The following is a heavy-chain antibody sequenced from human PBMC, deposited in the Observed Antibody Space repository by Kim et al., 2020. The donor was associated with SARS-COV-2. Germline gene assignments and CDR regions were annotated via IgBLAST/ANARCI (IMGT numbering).Heavy chain of an antibody. J-gene: IGHJ2*01. CDR1: GFTLSNYN. CDR2: INSVSSVR. V-gene: IGHV3-48*02. CDR3: ARGVHIVISDWYVDL. Sequence: GGSLRLSCAASGFTLSNYNMNWVRQAPGKGLEWVSYINSVSSVRWNADSVEGRFTISRDNAKNSLHLQMNSLRDEDTAVYYCARGVHIVISDWYVDLWG. D-gene: IGHD3-22*01.